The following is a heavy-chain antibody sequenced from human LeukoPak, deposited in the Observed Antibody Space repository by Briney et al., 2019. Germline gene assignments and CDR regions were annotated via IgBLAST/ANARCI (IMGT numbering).Heavy chain of an antibody. V-gene: IGHV3-23*01. CDR1: GFTFSSYA. Sequence: PGGSLRLSCAASGFTFSSYAMSWVRQAPGKGLEWVSAISGSGGSTYYADSVKGRFTISRDNSKNTLYLQMNSLRAEDTAVYYCAGNIAARYLFDTWGQGTLVTVSS. CDR3: AGNIAARYLFDT. J-gene: IGHJ5*02. D-gene: IGHD6-6*01. CDR2: ISGSGGST.